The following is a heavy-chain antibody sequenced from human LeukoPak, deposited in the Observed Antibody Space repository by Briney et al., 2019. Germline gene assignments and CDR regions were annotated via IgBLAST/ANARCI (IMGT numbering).Heavy chain of an antibody. CDR1: GFTFSSYG. CDR2: IRYDGSNK. Sequence: GGSLRLSCAASGFTFSSYGMHWVRQAPGKGLEWVAFIRYDGSNKYYADSVKGRFTISRDNSKNTLYLQMNSLRAEDTAVYYCARGDRYSYAATDYWGQGTLVTVSS. J-gene: IGHJ4*02. V-gene: IGHV3-30*02. CDR3: ARGDRYSYAATDY. D-gene: IGHD5-18*01.